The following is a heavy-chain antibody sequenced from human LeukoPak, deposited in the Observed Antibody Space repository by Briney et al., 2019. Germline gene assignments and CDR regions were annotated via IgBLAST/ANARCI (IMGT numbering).Heavy chain of an antibody. V-gene: IGHV4-59*08. CDR2: IHYSVST. CDR1: GGSISSVY. CDR3: ARQSSGCYDY. D-gene: IGHD6-19*01. Sequence: PSETLSLTCTVSGGSISSVYWSWVRQPPGQRLEWFGYIHYSVSTDYNPSPNSRDTTSLETTKNQCSRQRRTCTASETALYSCARQSSGCYDYWGQGALVTVSS. J-gene: IGHJ4*02.